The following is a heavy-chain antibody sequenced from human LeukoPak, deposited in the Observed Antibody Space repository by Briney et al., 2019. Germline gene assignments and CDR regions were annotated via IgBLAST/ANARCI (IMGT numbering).Heavy chain of an antibody. J-gene: IGHJ3*02. CDR3: ARAHDSSGYYFAAFDI. Sequence: GGSLRLSCAASGFTFSSYTMSWVRQAPGKGLEWVSGISGSGGSTYYADSVKGRFTISRDNAKNTLSLQMNSLRAEDTAVYYCARAHDSSGYYFAAFDIWGQGTMVTVSS. D-gene: IGHD3-22*01. V-gene: IGHV3-23*01. CDR2: ISGSGGST. CDR1: GFTFSSYT.